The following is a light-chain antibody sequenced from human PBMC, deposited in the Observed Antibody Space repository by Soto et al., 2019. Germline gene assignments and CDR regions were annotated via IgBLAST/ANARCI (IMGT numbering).Light chain of an antibody. Sequence: EILFTQSPATLSLSPGERATLSCRASQSVSSYLAWYQQKPGQAPRLLIYDASNRDTGIPARFSGSGSGTDCTLTISSLEPEDFEVYYGQQRSNWPITFGQGTRLEIK. CDR1: QSVSSY. CDR2: DAS. V-gene: IGKV3-11*01. J-gene: IGKJ5*01. CDR3: QQRSNWPIT.